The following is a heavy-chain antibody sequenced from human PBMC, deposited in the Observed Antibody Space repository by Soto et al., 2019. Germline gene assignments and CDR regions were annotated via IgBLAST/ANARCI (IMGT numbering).Heavy chain of an antibody. CDR3: AKVFSGSYYYYYGMDV. CDR1: GLTFSSYG. CDR2: ISYDGSNK. V-gene: IGHV3-30*18. J-gene: IGHJ6*02. Sequence: PGGSLRLSCAASGLTFSSYGMHWVRQAPGKGLEWVAVISYDGSNKYYADSVKGRFTISRDNSKNTLYLQMNSLRAEDTAVYYCAKVFSGSYYYYYGMDVWGQGTTVTVSS. D-gene: IGHD1-26*01.